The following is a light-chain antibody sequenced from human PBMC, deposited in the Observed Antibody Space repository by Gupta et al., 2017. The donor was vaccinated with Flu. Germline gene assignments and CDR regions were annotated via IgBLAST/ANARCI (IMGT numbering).Light chain of an antibody. CDR2: GTS. CDR3: QQSHSPPRT. Sequence: SLSASVGDRVTVTCRAGQDIANDLHWYQQTPGKPPKLLIYGTSMLLSGVPSRFSGSGTGTDFTLTIIRLHLEDVATYYCQQSHSPPRTFGQGTRVEIK. CDR1: QDIAND. V-gene: IGKV1-39*01. J-gene: IGKJ1*01.